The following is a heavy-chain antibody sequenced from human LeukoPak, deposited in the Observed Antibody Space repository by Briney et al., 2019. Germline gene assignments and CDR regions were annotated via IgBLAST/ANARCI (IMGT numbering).Heavy chain of an antibody. J-gene: IGHJ4*02. D-gene: IGHD6-25*01. Sequence: PSQTLSLTCTVSGGSVSSGGYYWSWIRQHPGKGLEWIGYIYYSGSTYYNPSLKSRVTISVDTSKNQFSLKLSSVTAADTAVYYCARVAHDSSDDYWGQGTLVTVSS. CDR3: ARVAHDSSDDY. V-gene: IGHV4-31*03. CDR1: GGSVSSGGYY. CDR2: IYYSGST.